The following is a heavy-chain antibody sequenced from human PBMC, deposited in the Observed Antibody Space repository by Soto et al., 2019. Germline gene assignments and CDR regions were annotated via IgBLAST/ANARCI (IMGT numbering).Heavy chain of an antibody. CDR1: GFTFSSYA. V-gene: IGHV3-23*01. Sequence: PGGSLRLSCAASGFTFSSYAMTWVRQTPGKGLEWVSTISRGGSSTYYPDSVKGRFTISRDNSKNTLYLQMNSLRAEDTAVYYCARDRPRYYYYYGMDVWGQGTTVTVSS. J-gene: IGHJ6*02. CDR2: ISRGGSST. CDR3: ARDRPRYYYYYGMDV.